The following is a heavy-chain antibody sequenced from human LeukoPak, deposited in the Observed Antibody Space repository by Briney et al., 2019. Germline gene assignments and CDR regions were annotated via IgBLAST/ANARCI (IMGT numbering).Heavy chain of an antibody. J-gene: IGHJ4*02. CDR2: IRGSDDCT. D-gene: IGHD6-13*01. Sequence: GGSLRLSCAASGFTFSSYAMTWVRQAPGKGLEWVSTIRGSDDCTYYADSVKGRFTISRDNSKNTLYLQMNSLRAEDTAIYYCAKDTGPAAGITADYWGQGTLVTVSS. CDR1: GFTFSSYA. CDR3: AKDTGPAAGITADY. V-gene: IGHV3-23*01.